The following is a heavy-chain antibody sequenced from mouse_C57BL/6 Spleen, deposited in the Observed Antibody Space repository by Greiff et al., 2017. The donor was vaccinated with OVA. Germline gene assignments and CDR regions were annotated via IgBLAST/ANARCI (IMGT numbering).Heavy chain of an antibody. Sequence: EVHLVESGPGLVKPSQSLSLTCSVTGYSITSGYYWNWIRQFPGNKLEWMGYISYDGSNNYNPSLKNRISITRDTSKNQFFLKLNSVTTEDTATYYCARDRGQLRLRYFDYWGQGTTLTVSS. D-gene: IGHD3-2*02. J-gene: IGHJ2*01. CDR2: ISYDGSN. CDR1: GYSITSGYY. CDR3: ARDRGQLRLRYFDY. V-gene: IGHV3-6*01.